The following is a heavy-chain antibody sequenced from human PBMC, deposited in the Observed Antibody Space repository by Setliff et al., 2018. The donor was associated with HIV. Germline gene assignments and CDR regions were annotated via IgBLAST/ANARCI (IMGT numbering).Heavy chain of an antibody. CDR3: AYSGRQLRGPYFDF. CDR2: IYWNNNK. Sequence: SGPTLVNPGESQGPPSFSGLSLSTSGVGVGWIRQSPGKALEWLAFIYWNNNKHYSTSLKSRLTVTKDTSKNRVVFTMTNMDPVDTATYYCAYSGRQLRGPYFDFWGQGTPVTVSS. D-gene: IGHD1-1*01. CDR1: GLSLSTSGVG. V-gene: IGHV2-5*01. J-gene: IGHJ4*02.